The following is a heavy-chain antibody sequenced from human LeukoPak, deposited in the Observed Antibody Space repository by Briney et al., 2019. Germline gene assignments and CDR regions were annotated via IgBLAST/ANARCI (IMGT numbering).Heavy chain of an antibody. CDR1: GFTFSSNY. Sequence: GGSLRLSFAAPGFTFSSNYRSWVRQAPGKGLEWVSVIYSGGSTYHADSVKGRFTISRDNSKNTLYLQMNSLRAEDTAVYYCARDPPKGYWGQGTLVTVSS. CDR2: IYSGGST. CDR3: ARDPPKGY. V-gene: IGHV3-53*01. J-gene: IGHJ4*02.